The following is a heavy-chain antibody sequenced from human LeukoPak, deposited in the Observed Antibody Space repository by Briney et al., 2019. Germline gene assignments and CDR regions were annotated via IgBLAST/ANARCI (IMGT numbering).Heavy chain of an antibody. J-gene: IGHJ3*02. CDR2: IYLADSDA. D-gene: IGHD2-15*01. CDR3: ARPKTETGYDAFDI. Sequence: PGESLKISCKGSGYSFTSYWIGWVRQMPGKGLEWMGIIYLADSDARYSPSFQGQVTISADKSINTAYLEWSSLRASDTAMYYCARPKTETGYDAFDIWGQGTMVSV. CDR1: GYSFTSYW. V-gene: IGHV5-51*01.